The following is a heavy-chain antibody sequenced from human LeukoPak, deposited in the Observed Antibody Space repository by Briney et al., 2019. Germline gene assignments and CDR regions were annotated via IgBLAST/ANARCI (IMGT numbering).Heavy chain of an antibody. D-gene: IGHD3-22*01. V-gene: IGHV4-34*01. CDR3: ARGRGAHYDSSGYYSPQYNWFDP. Sequence: NSSETLSLTCAVYGGSFSGYYWSWIRQPPGKGLEWIGEINHSGSTNYNPSLKSRVTISVDTSKNQFSLKLSSVTAADTAVYYCARGRGAHYDSSGYYSPQYNWFDPWGQGTLVTVSS. J-gene: IGHJ5*02. CDR1: GGSFSGYY. CDR2: INHSGST.